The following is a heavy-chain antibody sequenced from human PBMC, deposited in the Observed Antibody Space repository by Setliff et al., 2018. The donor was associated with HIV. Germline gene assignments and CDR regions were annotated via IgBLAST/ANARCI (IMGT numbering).Heavy chain of an antibody. CDR1: GGSMNSNY. D-gene: IGHD6-13*01. CDR2: IYYSGST. J-gene: IGHJ6*03. CDR3: ARTIPLFPGIAAAQPWSYYYYMDV. V-gene: IGHV4-59*08. Sequence: PSETLSLTCTVSGGSMNSNYGSWIRQPPGKGLEWIGYIYYSGSTDYNPSLKSRVTISIDTSKNQFSLNLRSMTDADTAVYYCARTIPLFPGIAAAQPWSYYYYMDVWGKVTTVTSP.